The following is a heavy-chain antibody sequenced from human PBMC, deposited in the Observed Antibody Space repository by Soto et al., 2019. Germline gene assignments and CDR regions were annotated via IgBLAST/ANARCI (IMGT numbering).Heavy chain of an antibody. CDR1: GFTVSSNY. CDR2: IYSGGST. CDR3: ARGLGRGYYDSSGYFHLDY. J-gene: IGHJ4*02. Sequence: GGSLRLSCAASGFTVSSNYMSWVRQAPGKGLEWVSVIYSGGSTYYADSVKGRFTISRDNSKNTLYLQMNSLRAEDTAVYYCARGLGRGYYDSSGYFHLDYWGQGTLVTVSS. V-gene: IGHV3-53*01. D-gene: IGHD3-22*01.